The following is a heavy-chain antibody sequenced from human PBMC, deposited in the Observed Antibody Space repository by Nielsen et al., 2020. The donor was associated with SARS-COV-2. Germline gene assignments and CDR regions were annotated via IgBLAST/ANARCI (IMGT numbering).Heavy chain of an antibody. CDR3: VKDLFQTGWHIGGD. J-gene: IGHJ4*02. D-gene: IGHD1-14*01. V-gene: IGHV3-23*01. CDR1: GFTFTNFA. Sequence: GESLKISCAASGFTFTNFAMSWVRQAPGKGPEWVSAVSYTGGSTYYAASVEGRFTMSRDNSKNTVYLQMSSLRAEDSAIYHCVKDLFQTGWHIGGDWGQGILVTVSS. CDR2: VSYTGGST.